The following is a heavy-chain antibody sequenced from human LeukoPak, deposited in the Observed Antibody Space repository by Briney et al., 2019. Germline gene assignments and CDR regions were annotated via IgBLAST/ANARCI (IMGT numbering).Heavy chain of an antibody. V-gene: IGHV4-30-2*01. CDR3: ARGSLREALDY. D-gene: IGHD3-10*01. J-gene: IGHJ4*02. CDR1: GGSISSGGYS. Sequence: SETLSLTCAVSGGSISSGGYSWSWIRQPPGKGLEWIGYIYHSGSTYYNPSLKSRVTISVDRSKNQFSLKLSSVTAADTAVYYCARGSLREALDYWGQGTLVNVSS. CDR2: IYHSGST.